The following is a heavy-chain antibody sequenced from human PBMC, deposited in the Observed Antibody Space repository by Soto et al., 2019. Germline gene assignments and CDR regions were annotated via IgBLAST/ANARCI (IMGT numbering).Heavy chain of an antibody. CDR2: ISSSSSYI. J-gene: IGHJ6*02. CDR1: GFTFSSYS. D-gene: IGHD2-2*01. CDR3: ARDMRPYNQLPFYYYYYGMDV. V-gene: IGHV3-21*01. Sequence: GGSLRLSCAASGFTFSSYSMNWVRQAPGKGLEWVSSISSSSSYIYYADSVKGRFTISRDNAKNSLYLQMNSLRAEDTAVYYCARDMRPYNQLPFYYYYYGMDVWGQGTTVTVSS.